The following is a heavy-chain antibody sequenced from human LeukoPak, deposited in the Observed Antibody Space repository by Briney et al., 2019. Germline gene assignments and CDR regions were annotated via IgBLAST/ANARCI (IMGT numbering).Heavy chain of an antibody. Sequence: GGSLRLSCAASGFTFSDYYMSWIRQAPGKGLEWVSYISSSGSTIYYADSVKGRFTISRDNAKNSLYLQMNSLRAEDTAVYYCATSSSWYYYYYYMDVWGKGTTVTVSS. J-gene: IGHJ6*03. CDR3: ATSSSWYYYYYYMDV. CDR2: ISSSGSTI. CDR1: GFTFSDYY. V-gene: IGHV3-11*04. D-gene: IGHD6-13*01.